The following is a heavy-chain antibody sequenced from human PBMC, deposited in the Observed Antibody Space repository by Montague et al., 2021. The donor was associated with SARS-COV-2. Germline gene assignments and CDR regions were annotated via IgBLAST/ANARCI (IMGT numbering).Heavy chain of an antibody. V-gene: IGHV4-34*01. J-gene: IGHJ6*02. Sequence: SETLSLTCAVYGGSLSGYYWSWIRQPPGKGLEWIGEINHSGSTXXXPSXXXRVTISLDTYKNQFSLKLSSVTAADTAVYYCARGRRRYNWRDETSYYYGMDVWGQGTTVTVSS. D-gene: IGHD1-20*01. CDR3: ARGRRRYNWRDETSYYYGMDV. CDR1: GGSLSGYY. CDR2: INHSGST.